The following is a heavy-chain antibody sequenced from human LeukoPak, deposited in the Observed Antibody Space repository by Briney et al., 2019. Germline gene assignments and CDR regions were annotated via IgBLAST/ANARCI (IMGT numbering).Heavy chain of an antibody. CDR2: MNPNSSNT. V-gene: IGHV1-8*01. Sequence: ASVKVSCKASGYTFTSYDINWVRQATGQGLEWMGWMNPNSSNTGYAQKFQGRVTMTRNTSISTAYMELSSLRSEDTAVYYCARGRYYDYVWGSYYHDYWGQGTLVTVSS. D-gene: IGHD3-16*01. J-gene: IGHJ4*02. CDR1: GYTFTSYD. CDR3: ARGRYYDYVWGSYYHDY.